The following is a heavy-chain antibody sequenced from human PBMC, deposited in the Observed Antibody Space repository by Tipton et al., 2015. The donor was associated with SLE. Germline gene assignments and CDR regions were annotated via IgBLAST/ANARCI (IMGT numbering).Heavy chain of an antibody. CDR3: AKDFSSSWYAFDY. CDR1: GFTLSSYG. J-gene: IGHJ4*02. CDR2: ISYDGSNK. Sequence: SLRLSCAASGFTLSSYGMHWVRQAPGKGLEWVAVISYDGSNKYYADSVKSRFTISRDNSKNTLYLQMNSLRAEDTAVYYCAKDFSSSWYAFDYWGQGTLVTVSS. V-gene: IGHV3-30*18. D-gene: IGHD6-13*01.